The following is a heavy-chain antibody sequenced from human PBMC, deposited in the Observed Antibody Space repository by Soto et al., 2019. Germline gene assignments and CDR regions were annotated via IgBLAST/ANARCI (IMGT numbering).Heavy chain of an antibody. V-gene: IGHV1-18*04. CDR1: GYTFTSYG. J-gene: IGHJ6*02. CDR2: ISAYNGNT. Sequence: ASVKISCKASGYTFTSYGISWVRQAPGQGLEWMGWISAYNGNTNYAQKLQGRVTMTTDTSTSTAYMELRSLRSDDTAVYYCARDLGKGIAVNGMDVWGQGPKFTVSS. CDR3: ARDLGKGIAVNGMDV. D-gene: IGHD6-19*01.